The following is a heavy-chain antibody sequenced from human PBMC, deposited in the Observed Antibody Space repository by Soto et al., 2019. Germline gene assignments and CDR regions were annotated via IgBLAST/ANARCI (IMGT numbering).Heavy chain of an antibody. V-gene: IGHV3-23*03. Sequence: QLSESGGGLLQPGGSLTLSCAASGFTLTYAMTWVRQPPGKGLEWVSSMNGAATSTSYADSVKGRFTMSRDNSNNMLYLEMNSLRPDDTAVYYCARDRQKALVVVAATGGFDYWGQGTPVTVSS. D-gene: IGHD2-15*01. CDR1: GFTLTYA. J-gene: IGHJ4*02. CDR2: MNGAATST. CDR3: ARDRQKALVVVAATGGFDY.